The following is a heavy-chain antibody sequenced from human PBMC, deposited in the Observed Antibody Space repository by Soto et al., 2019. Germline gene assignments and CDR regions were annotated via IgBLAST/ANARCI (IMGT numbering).Heavy chain of an antibody. CDR1: GFTFSSYW. V-gene: IGHV3-7*01. J-gene: IGHJ3*02. Sequence: GGSLRLSCAASGFTFSSYWMSWVRQAPGKGLEWVANIKQDGSEKYYVDSVKGRFTISRDNAKNSLYLQMNSLRAEDTAVYYCASIPTRYDFWSGRPDAFDIWGQGTMVTVSS. D-gene: IGHD3-3*01. CDR3: ASIPTRYDFWSGRPDAFDI. CDR2: IKQDGSEK.